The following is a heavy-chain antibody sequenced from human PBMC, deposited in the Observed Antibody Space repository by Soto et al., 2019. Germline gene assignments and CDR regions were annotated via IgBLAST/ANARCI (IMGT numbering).Heavy chain of an antibody. CDR3: ARDVWPYYFDY. D-gene: IGHD2-21*01. J-gene: IGHJ4*02. CDR2: IYYSGST. CDR1: GGSISSGGYH. Sequence: QVQLQESGPGLVKSSQTLSLTCTVSGGSISSGGYHWNWIRQHPGKGLEWIGNIYYSGSTYYNPSIKNRVTISIDTSKNQFSLKLISVTAADTAVYYCARDVWPYYFDYWCQGTLVTVSS. V-gene: IGHV4-31*03.